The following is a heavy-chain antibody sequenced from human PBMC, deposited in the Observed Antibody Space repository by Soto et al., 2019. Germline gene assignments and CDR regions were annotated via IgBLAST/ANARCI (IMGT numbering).Heavy chain of an antibody. D-gene: IGHD6-19*01. CDR2: IIPIFGTA. J-gene: IGHJ4*02. CDR1: GGTFSSYG. Sequence: QVQLVQSGAEVKKPGSSVKVSCKASGGTFSSYGISWVRQAPGQGLEWMGGIIPIFGTANYAQKFQGRVTITADESTSTAYMEVSSLISDDTAVYYCARYGSTAPRYFDYWGQGTLVIVSS. V-gene: IGHV1-69*12. CDR3: ARYGSTAPRYFDY.